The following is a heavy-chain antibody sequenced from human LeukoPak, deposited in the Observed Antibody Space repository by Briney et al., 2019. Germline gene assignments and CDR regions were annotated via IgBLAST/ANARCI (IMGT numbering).Heavy chain of an antibody. J-gene: IGHJ3*02. V-gene: IGHV5-10-1*01. CDR3: AAHPPAYDILTGSPEAFDI. CDR1: GYSFTSYW. D-gene: IGHD3-9*01. Sequence: GESLRISCKGSGYSFTSYWISWVRQMPGKGLEWMGRIDPSDSYTNYSPSFQGHVTISADKSISTAYLQWSSLKASDTAMYYCAAHPPAYDILTGSPEAFDIWGQGTMVTVSS. CDR2: IDPSDSYT.